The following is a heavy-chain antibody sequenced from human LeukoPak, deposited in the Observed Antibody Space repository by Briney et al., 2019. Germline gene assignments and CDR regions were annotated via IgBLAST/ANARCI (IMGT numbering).Heavy chain of an antibody. CDR3: ARVLSAANAADY. V-gene: IGHV4-30-4*08. J-gene: IGHJ4*02. Sequence: PSETLSLTCTVSGGSISSGDYYWSWIRQPPGKGLEWIGYTYYSGSTYYNPSLKSRVTISVDTSKNQFSLKLSSVTAADTAVYYCARVLSAANAADYWGQGTLVTVSS. CDR2: TYYSGST. D-gene: IGHD6-13*01. CDR1: GGSISSGDYY.